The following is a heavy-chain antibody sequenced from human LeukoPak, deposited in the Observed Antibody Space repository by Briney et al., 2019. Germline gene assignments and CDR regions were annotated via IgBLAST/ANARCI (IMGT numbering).Heavy chain of an antibody. J-gene: IGHJ4*02. V-gene: IGHV1-18*01. CDR3: ARDGARGYSYGYGDY. Sequence: ASVTLSCKASGYTFTSYGISWVRQAPGQGLEWMGWISAYNGNTNYAQKLQGRVTMTTDTSTSTAYMELRSLRSDDTAVYYCARDGARGYSYGYGDYWGQGTLVTVSS. D-gene: IGHD5-18*01. CDR1: GYTFTSYG. CDR2: ISAYNGNT.